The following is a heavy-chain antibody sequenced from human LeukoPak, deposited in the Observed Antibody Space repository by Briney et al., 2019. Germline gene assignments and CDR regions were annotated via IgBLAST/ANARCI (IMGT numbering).Heavy chain of an antibody. J-gene: IGHJ3*02. CDR1: GYSFPTYW. Sequence: GESLKISCKGSGYSFPTYWIGWVHQMSGKGLEWIGIIYPGDSDTRYGPSFQGQVTISADKSISTAYLQWSSLKASDTAMYYCATGLAYCGGDCYPGDALDIWGEGTMVTVSS. V-gene: IGHV5-51*07. CDR3: ATGLAYCGGDCYPGDALDI. CDR2: IYPGDSDT. D-gene: IGHD2-21*02.